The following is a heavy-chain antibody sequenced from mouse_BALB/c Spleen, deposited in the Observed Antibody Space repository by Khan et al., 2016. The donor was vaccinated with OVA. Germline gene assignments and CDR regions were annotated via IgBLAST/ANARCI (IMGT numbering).Heavy chain of an antibody. CDR1: GYTFTSYT. J-gene: IGHJ3*01. Sequence: QMQLEESGAELARPGASVKMSCKASGYTFTSYTMHWVNQRPGQGLEWIGYINPSSGYTNYTQKFKDKATLTADKSSSTAYMQLSSLTSEDSAVYYCARERAYYRDDSCFAYWGQGTLVTVSA. CDR2: INPSSGYT. CDR3: ARERAYYRDDSCFAY. D-gene: IGHD2-14*01. V-gene: IGHV1-4*01.